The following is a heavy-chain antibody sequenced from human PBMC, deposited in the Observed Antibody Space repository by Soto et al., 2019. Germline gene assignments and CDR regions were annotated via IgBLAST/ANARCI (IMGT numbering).Heavy chain of an antibody. Sequence: SETLSLTCAVSGYSIRSGYYWGWLRQPPGKGLEWIGSIYHSGSTYYNPSLNSRVTLSIDMTNNHVSLILNSVTAADTAVYYCARVGPWVPYYYDSSPYTFENWFDPWGQGTLVTVSS. V-gene: IGHV4-38-2*01. D-gene: IGHD3-22*01. CDR2: IYHSGST. J-gene: IGHJ5*02. CDR3: ARVGPWVPYYYDSSPYTFENWFDP. CDR1: GYSIRSGYY.